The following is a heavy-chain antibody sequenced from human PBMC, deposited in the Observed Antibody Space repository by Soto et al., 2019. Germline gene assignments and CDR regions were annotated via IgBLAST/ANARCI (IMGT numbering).Heavy chain of an antibody. CDR1: GDSISSYY. V-gene: IGHV4-4*07. J-gene: IGHJ3*02. D-gene: IGHD2-21*02. Sequence: QVQLQESGPGLVKPSETLSLTCTVSGDSISSYYWSWIRQPAGKGLEWTGRIYTSGSTNYNPPLKSRVTVSVDTSKNQFSLRLSSVTAADTAVYYCAGEDYGGNSWGFDIWGQGTMVTISS. CDR2: IYTSGST. CDR3: AGEDYGGNSWGFDI.